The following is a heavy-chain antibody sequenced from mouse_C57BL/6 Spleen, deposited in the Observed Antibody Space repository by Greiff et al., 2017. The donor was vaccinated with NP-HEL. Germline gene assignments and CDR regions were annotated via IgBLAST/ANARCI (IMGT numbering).Heavy chain of an antibody. Sequence: QVQLQQSGPELVKPGASVKISCKASGYSFTSYYIHWVKQRPGQGLEWIGWIYPGSGNTKYNEKFKGKATLTADTSSSTAYMQLSSLTSEDSAVYYCARGRYDYDEGFAYWGQGTLVTVSA. CDR3: ARGRYDYDEGFAY. D-gene: IGHD2-4*01. V-gene: IGHV1-66*01. CDR2: IYPGSGNT. J-gene: IGHJ3*01. CDR1: GYSFTSYY.